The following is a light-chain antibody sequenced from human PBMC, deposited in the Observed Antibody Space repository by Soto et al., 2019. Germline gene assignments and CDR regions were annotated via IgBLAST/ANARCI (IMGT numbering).Light chain of an antibody. CDR3: CSYAGSYTWV. J-gene: IGLJ3*02. CDR2: YVN. CDR1: NSDVGGYNY. V-gene: IGLV2-11*01. Sequence: QSALTQPRSVSGSPGQSVTISCTGTNSDVGGYNYVSWYQQHPGKAPKLMIFYVNQRPSGVPDRFSGSKSGNTASLTISGLQAEDEADYHCCSYAGSYTWVFAGGTKLTVL.